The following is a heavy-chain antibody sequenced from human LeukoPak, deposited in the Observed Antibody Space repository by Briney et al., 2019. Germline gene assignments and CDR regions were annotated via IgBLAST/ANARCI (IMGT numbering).Heavy chain of an antibody. CDR3: SRRRARAVRGVILGTVLIDY. CDR1: DGSFSAYH. D-gene: IGHD3-10*01. Sequence: PSETLSLTCAVYDGSFSAYHWSWIRQPPGKGLERIGEINHSGSTNYNPSLKSRVTISVDTSKNQFSLKLSSVTAADTAVYYCSRRRARAVRGVILGTVLIDYWGQGTLVTVSS. V-gene: IGHV4-34*01. J-gene: IGHJ4*02. CDR2: INHSGST.